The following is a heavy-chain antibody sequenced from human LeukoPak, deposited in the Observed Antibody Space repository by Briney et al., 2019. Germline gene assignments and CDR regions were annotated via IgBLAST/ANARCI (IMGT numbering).Heavy chain of an antibody. V-gene: IGHV4-39*07. Sequence: PSETLSLTCTVSGGSISSSSYYWGWIRQPPGKGLEWIGSIYYSGSTYYNPSLKSRVTISVDTSKNQFSLKLSSVTAADTAVYYCARGIAAAGTIYWGRGTLVTVSS. D-gene: IGHD6-13*01. CDR2: IYYSGST. CDR3: ARGIAAAGTIY. CDR1: GGSISSSSYY. J-gene: IGHJ4*02.